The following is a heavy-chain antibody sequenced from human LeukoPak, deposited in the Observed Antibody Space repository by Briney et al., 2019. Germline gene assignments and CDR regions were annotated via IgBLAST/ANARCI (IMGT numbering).Heavy chain of an antibody. D-gene: IGHD5-24*01. CDR3: AKGGRDGYNFRY. V-gene: IGHV1-69*04. J-gene: IGHJ4*02. CDR2: IIPIFGIA. CDR1: GYTFTSYG. Sequence: ASVKVSCKASGYTFTSYGISWVRQAPGQGLEWMGRIIPIFGIANYAQKFQGRVTITADKSTSTAYMELSSLRSEDTAVYYCAKGGRDGYNFRYWGQGTLVTVSS.